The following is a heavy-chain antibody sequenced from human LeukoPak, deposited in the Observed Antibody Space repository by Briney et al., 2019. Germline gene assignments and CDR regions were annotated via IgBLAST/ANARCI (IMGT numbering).Heavy chain of an antibody. CDR2: IYYSGST. D-gene: IGHD6-6*01. V-gene: IGHV4-31*03. Sequence: SQTLSLTCTVSGGSISSGGYYWSWIRQHPGEGLEWIGYIYYSGSTYYNPSLKSRVTISVDTSKNQFSLKLSSVTAADTAVYYCARDRRIAARPDYYYYMDVWGKGTTVTVSS. CDR1: GGSISSGGYY. CDR3: ARDRRIAARPDYYYYMDV. J-gene: IGHJ6*03.